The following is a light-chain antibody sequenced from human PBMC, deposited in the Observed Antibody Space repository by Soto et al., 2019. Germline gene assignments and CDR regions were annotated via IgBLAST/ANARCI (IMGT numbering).Light chain of an antibody. J-gene: IGLJ1*01. CDR3: CSYAGTVAYV. V-gene: IGLV2-23*02. Sequence: QSALTQPDSVSGSPGQSITISCAGTGSDVGAYNLGSWYQQHPGKAPKIIICEVNTRPSGISNRFSGSKSGDTASLTISGLQAEFQAGYLCCSYAGTVAYVFGTGTKLTV. CDR2: EVN. CDR1: GSDVGAYNL.